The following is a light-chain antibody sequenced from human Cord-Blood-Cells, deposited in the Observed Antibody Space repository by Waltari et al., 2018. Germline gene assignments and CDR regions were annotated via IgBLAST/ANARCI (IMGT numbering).Light chain of an antibody. CDR3: CSYAGSYTLV. V-gene: IGLV2-11*02. Sequence: QSALTQPRSVSGSPGQPVPIPCTGTSSDLGGYTHVSWYQQHPGKAPKLMIYDVSKRPSGVPDRFSGSKSGNTASLTISGLQAEDEADYYCCSYAGSYTLVFGGGTKLTVL. CDR1: SSDLGGYTH. J-gene: IGLJ3*02. CDR2: DVS.